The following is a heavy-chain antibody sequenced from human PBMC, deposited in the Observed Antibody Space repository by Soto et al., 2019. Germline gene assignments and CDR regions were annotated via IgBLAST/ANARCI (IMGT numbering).Heavy chain of an antibody. CDR1: GYTFATYA. CDR2: INTGNGNT. J-gene: IGHJ4*02. CDR3: AGYASGNLGN. V-gene: IGHV1-3*04. D-gene: IGHD2-2*01. Sequence: GASVKVSCKASGYTFATYAMHWVRQAPGQSLEWMGWINTGNGNTEYSQKFQGRVTITRDTSASTAYMEVRSLRSEDTAIYFCAGYASGNLGNWGQGTPVTVSS.